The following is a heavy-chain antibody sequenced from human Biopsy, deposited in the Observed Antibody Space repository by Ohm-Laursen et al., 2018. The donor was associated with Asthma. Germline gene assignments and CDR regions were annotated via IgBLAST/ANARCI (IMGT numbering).Heavy chain of an antibody. J-gene: IGHJ4*02. CDR3: ARCQVGYSSGWSLLLKKIYYSGMDV. D-gene: IGHD6-19*01. Sequence: SSVKVSCKAPGGTFSNFAISWVRQAPGQGLEWLGGIITVFGTTNYAQKFQGRVTITADESTSTAYMEVTSLRSEDTAIYYCARCQVGYSSGWSLLLKKIYYSGMDVWGQGTLVTVSS. V-gene: IGHV1-69*01. CDR2: IITVFGTT. CDR1: GGTFSNFA.